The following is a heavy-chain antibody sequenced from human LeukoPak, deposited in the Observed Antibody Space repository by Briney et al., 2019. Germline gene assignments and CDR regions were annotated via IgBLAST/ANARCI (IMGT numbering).Heavy chain of an antibody. CDR2: IYNSGYT. D-gene: IGHD4-17*01. Sequence: PSETLSLTCTVSGASISPYYWSWIRQPAGKGLEWIGRIYNSGYTNYNPSLESRVTMSLDTSKNEFSLKLSSVTAADTALYYCARGTSTVTTTIDYWGQGTLVTVSS. J-gene: IGHJ4*02. CDR1: GASISPYY. CDR3: ARGTSTVTTTIDY. V-gene: IGHV4-4*07.